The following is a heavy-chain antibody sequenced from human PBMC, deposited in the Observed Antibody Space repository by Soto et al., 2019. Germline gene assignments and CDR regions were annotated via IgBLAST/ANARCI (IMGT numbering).Heavy chain of an antibody. Sequence: QVQLVESGGGVVQPGRSLRLSCAVSGFTVSTYGMHWVRQAPGKGLEWVAVISRDGGTKYYADSVKGRFTISRDNSRNILFLEMHSLRGDDMAVYDCTSEVASGYWGQGTLVTVFS. CDR2: ISRDGGTK. V-gene: IGHV3-30*03. J-gene: IGHJ4*02. D-gene: IGHD2-15*01. CDR1: GFTVSTYG. CDR3: TSEVASGY.